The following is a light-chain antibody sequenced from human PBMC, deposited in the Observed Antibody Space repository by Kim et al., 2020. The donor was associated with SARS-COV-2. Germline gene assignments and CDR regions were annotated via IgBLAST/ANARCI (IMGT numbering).Light chain of an antibody. CDR3: QAWDSSTVV. Sequence: VAHGQTASITCSGDKLGDKYACWYQQKPGQSPVLVIYQDSKRPSGIPERFSGSNSGNTATLTISGTQAMDEADYYCQAWDSSTVVFGGGTQLTVL. V-gene: IGLV3-1*01. CDR1: KLGDKY. J-gene: IGLJ2*01. CDR2: QDS.